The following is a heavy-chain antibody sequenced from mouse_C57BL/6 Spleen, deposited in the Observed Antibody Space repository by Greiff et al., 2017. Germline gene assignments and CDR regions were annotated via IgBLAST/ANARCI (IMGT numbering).Heavy chain of an antibody. CDR3: ARGSIYYDYAAWFAY. Sequence: VQLQQSGPELVKPGASVKISCKASGYSFTGYYMNWVKQSPEKSLEWIGEINPSTGGTTYNQKFKAKATLTVDKSSSTAYMQLKSLTSEDSAVYYCARGSIYYDYAAWFAYWGQGTLVTVSA. J-gene: IGHJ3*01. V-gene: IGHV1-42*01. D-gene: IGHD2-4*01. CDR1: GYSFTGYY. CDR2: INPSTGGT.